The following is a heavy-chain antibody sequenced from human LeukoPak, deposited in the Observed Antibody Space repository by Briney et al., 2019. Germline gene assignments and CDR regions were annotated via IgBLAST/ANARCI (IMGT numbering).Heavy chain of an antibody. CDR3: ARYSGSYSGFDY. CDR1: GGSISSYY. CDR2: IYYSGSI. D-gene: IGHD1-26*01. J-gene: IGHJ4*02. V-gene: IGHV4-59*08. Sequence: TSETLSLTRTVSGGSISSYYWSWIRQPPGKGLEWIGYIYYSGSINYNPSLKSRVTISVDTSRNQFSLKLRSVTAADTAVYYCARYSGSYSGFDYWGQGTLVTVSS.